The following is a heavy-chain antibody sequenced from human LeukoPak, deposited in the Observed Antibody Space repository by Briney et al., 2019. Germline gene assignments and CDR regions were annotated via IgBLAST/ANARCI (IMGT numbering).Heavy chain of an antibody. V-gene: IGHV3-48*03. D-gene: IGHD3-16*01. J-gene: IGHJ3*01. CDR2: IDDGGSPI. Sequence: GGSLRLSCAASGFTFSSYAMSWVRQAPGKGLEWVSYIDDGGSPIYYADSVRGRFSISRDNAKNSLYLQMNSLRAEDTAVYFCARQTLGSTAYSAFDLWGQGIMVTVSS. CDR1: GFTFSSYA. CDR3: ARQTLGSTAYSAFDL.